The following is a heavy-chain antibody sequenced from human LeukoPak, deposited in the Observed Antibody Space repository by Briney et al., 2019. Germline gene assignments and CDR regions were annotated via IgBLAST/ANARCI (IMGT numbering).Heavy chain of an antibody. D-gene: IGHD6-13*01. Sequence: ASVKVSCKASGYTFTDYYMHWVRQAPGQGLEWMGWIYPKSGGSDYAQKFQGRVTMTRDTSISTAYMELSRLGSDDTAVYYCARAGYNSSWYYLDYWGQGALVTVSS. J-gene: IGHJ4*02. CDR1: GYTFTDYY. V-gene: IGHV1-2*02. CDR3: ARAGYNSSWYYLDY. CDR2: IYPKSGGS.